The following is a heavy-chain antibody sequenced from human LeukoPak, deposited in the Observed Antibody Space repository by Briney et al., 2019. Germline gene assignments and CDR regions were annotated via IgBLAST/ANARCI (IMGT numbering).Heavy chain of an antibody. Sequence: PGGSLRLSCAASGFTFSNYWMSWIRQAPGKGLEWVANIRQDENEKYYADSVKGRFTISRDNAKSSLYLQMNSLRVEDTAVFYCVRGRLYYDILTGFDDALDMWGHGTMVTVSS. D-gene: IGHD3-9*01. V-gene: IGHV3-7*01. CDR2: IRQDENEK. J-gene: IGHJ3*02. CDR3: VRGRLYYDILTGFDDALDM. CDR1: GFTFSNYW.